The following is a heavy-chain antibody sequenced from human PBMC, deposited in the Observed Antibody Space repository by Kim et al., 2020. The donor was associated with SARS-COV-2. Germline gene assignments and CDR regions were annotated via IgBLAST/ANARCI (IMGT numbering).Heavy chain of an antibody. CDR3: AREKGQLGIGAFDT. J-gene: IGHJ3*02. D-gene: IGHD7-27*01. CDR2: IYSGGST. CDR1: GFTVSSNY. Sequence: GGSLRLSCAASGFTVSSNYMSWVRQAPGKGLEWVSVIYSGGSTYYADSVKGRFTISRDNSKNTLYLQMNSLRAEDTAVYYCAREKGQLGIGAFDTWGQGTMVTVSS. V-gene: IGHV3-53*01.